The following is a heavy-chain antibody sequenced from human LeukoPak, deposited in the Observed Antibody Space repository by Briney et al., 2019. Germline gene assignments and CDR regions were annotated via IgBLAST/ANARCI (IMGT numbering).Heavy chain of an antibody. CDR3: ARKVAAVNWFDP. J-gene: IGHJ5*02. V-gene: IGHV4-34*01. CDR2: INHSGST. CDR1: GGSFSGYY. Sequence: PSETLSLTCAVYGGSFSGYYWSWIRQPPGKGLEWIGEINHSGSTNYNPSLKSRVTISGDTSKNQFSLKLSSVTAADTAVYSCARKVAAVNWFDPWGQGTLVTVSS. D-gene: IGHD6-19*01.